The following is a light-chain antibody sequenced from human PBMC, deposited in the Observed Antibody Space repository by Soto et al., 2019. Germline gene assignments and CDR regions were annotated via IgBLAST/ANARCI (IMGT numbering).Light chain of an antibody. J-gene: IGKJ3*01. CDR1: QDISDY. CDR3: QQYHSLPFN. Sequence: DIQMTQSPSSLSASVGDRVTISCQASQDISDYLNWYHQKPGKAPKFLIYDASYLGTGVPSRFSGSGSGTDFTFTISSLQPEDIGTYYWQQYHSLPFNFVTGTKVNI. CDR2: DAS. V-gene: IGKV1-33*01.